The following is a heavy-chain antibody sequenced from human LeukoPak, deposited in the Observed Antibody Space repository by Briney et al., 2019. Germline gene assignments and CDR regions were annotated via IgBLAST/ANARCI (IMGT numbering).Heavy chain of an antibody. V-gene: IGHV4-59*01. CDR3: ARGVDTAMVHWFDP. CDR2: IYYSGST. CDR1: GGSISSYY. D-gene: IGHD5-18*01. Sequence: PSETLSLTCTVSGGSISSYYWSWIRQPAGKGLEWIGYIYYSGSTNYNPSLKSRVTISVDTSKNQFSLKLSSVTAADTAVYYCARGVDTAMVHWFDPWGQGTLVTVSS. J-gene: IGHJ5*02.